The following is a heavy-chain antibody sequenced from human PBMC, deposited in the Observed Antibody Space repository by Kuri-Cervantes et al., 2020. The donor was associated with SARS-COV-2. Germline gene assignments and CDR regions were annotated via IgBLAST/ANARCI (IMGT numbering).Heavy chain of an antibody. D-gene: IGHD3-3*01. V-gene: IGHV3-11*06. J-gene: IGHJ3*02. Sequence: GSLRLSCAASGSTFIDHYMNWVRQAPGKGLEWISYISSRSTETNYADSVKGRFTISRDNAKSLVFLQLDNLRIEDTGTYYCAREGTYYDFWSGHTHDAFDIWGQGKMVNVAS. CDR2: ISSRSTET. CDR3: AREGTYYDFWSGHTHDAFDI. CDR1: GSTFIDHY.